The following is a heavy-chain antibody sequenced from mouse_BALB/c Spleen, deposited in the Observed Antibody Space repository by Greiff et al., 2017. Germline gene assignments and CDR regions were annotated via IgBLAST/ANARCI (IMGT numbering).Heavy chain of an antibody. V-gene: IGHV14-1*02. CDR1: GYNFTDYY. D-gene: IGHD2-4*01. CDR2: IDPANGNT. Sequence: EVQLQQSGAELVKPGASVKLSCKASGYNFTDYYMHWVKQRPEQGLEWIGWIDPANGNTKYDPKFKGKATITADTSSNTAYLQLSSLTSEDTAVYYCAHISSAWEDYAYWGQGTTLTGSS. CDR3: AHISSAWEDYAY. J-gene: IGHJ2*01.